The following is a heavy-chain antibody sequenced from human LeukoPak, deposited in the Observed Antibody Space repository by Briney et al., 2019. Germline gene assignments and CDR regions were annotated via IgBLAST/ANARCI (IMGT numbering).Heavy chain of an antibody. CDR3: ATDGAGFDT. CDR2: INIGGTNT. J-gene: IGHJ5*02. Sequence: GGSLTLSCAASGFTFNDYYMSWIRQAPGKGLEWLSYINIGGTNTHYADSVKGRFTISRDNAKKSLYLEMNNLRAEDTAVYYCATDGAGFDTWGQGVLVTVSS. CDR1: GFTFNDYY. V-gene: IGHV3-11*01.